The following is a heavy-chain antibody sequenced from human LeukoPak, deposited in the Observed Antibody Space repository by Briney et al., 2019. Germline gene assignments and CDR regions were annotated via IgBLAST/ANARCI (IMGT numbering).Heavy chain of an antibody. CDR1: GYTFTSYG. CDR3: ARVQVGYCSSTSCYSTPFDY. CDR2: ISAYNGNT. D-gene: IGHD2-2*01. V-gene: IGHV1-18*01. J-gene: IGHJ4*02. Sequence: ASVKVSCKASGYTFTSYGISWVRQAPGQGLEWMGWISAYNGNTNYAQKLQGRVTMTTDTSTSTAYMELRSPRSDDTAVYYCARVQVGYCSSTSCYSTPFDYWGQGTLVTVSS.